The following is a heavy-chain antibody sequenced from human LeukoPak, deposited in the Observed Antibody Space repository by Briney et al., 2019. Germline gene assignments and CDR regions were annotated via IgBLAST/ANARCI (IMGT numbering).Heavy chain of an antibody. CDR3: ANTGSYSVY. Sequence: PGGSLRLSCAASGFTFRSYGMGWVCQAPGKGLEWVSSITSTGTANYADSVKDRFVISRDNSKDTLFLQMNSLRVEDTAVYYCANTGSYSVYWGQGTLVTVPS. J-gene: IGHJ4*02. V-gene: IGHV3-23*01. D-gene: IGHD1-26*01. CDR1: GFTFRSYG. CDR2: ITSTGTA.